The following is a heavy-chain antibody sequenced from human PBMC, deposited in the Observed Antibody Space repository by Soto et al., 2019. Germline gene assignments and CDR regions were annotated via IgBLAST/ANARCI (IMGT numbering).Heavy chain of an antibody. CDR3: AKDLTPSSNYYYYHMDV. Sequence: GGSLRLSCAASGFTFSNYAMTWVSQAPGKGLEWVSGISGSGGRTYYADSAKGRFTISRDNSKNTLYLQMNSLRAEDTAVYYCAKDLTPSSNYYYYHMDVWGKGTTVTVSS. CDR2: ISGSGGRT. D-gene: IGHD3-9*01. J-gene: IGHJ6*03. V-gene: IGHV3-23*01. CDR1: GFTFSNYA.